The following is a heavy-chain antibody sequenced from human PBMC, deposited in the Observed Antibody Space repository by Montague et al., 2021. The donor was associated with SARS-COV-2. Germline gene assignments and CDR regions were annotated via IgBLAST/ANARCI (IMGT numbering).Heavy chain of an antibody. CDR1: GGSLSDQRW. CDR3: ASHRGMPAAGRPFDL. CDR2: THHGGSA. D-gene: IGHD6-25*01. V-gene: IGHV4-4*02. Sequence: SETLSLTCSVSGGSLSDQRWWDWVRLTPGKGLEWLGETHHGGSANYNLALRGRVAIARDESKNLFFLTMTSMSAADTGFYYCASHRGMPAAGRPFDLWGQGTLVTVSS. J-gene: IGHJ4*02.